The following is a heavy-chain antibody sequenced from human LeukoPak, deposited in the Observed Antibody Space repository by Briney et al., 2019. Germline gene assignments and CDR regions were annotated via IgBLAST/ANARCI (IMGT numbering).Heavy chain of an antibody. V-gene: IGHV3-9*01. D-gene: IGHD5-18*01. CDR3: ATGEYSYGGFDY. CDR2: ISWNSGSI. J-gene: IGHJ4*02. Sequence: GGSLRLSCAASGFTFDDYATHWVRQAPGKGLEWVSGISWNSGSIGYADSVKGRFTISRDNAKDSLYLQMNSLRAEDTALYYCATGEYSYGGFDYWGQGTLVTVSS. CDR1: GFTFDDYA.